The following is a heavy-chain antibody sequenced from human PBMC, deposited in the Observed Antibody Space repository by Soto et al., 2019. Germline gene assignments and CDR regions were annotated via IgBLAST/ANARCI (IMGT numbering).Heavy chain of an antibody. Sequence: SETLSLTCTVSGGSISSSSYYWGWIRQPPGKGLEWIGSIYYSGSTYYNPSLKSRVTISADTSMNEFSLRLSSVTAADTAVYYCARLNGYCVSTGCHGYHGMDVWGQGTTVT. CDR1: GGSISSSSYY. V-gene: IGHV4-39*01. CDR3: ARLNGYCVSTGCHGYHGMDV. CDR2: IYYSGST. D-gene: IGHD2-2*03. J-gene: IGHJ6*02.